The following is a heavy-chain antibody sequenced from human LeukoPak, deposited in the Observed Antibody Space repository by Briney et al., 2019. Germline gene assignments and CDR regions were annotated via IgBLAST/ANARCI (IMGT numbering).Heavy chain of an antibody. Sequence: ASVKVSCKASGYTFTGYYMRWVRQAPGQGLEWMGWINPNSGGTNYAQKFQGRVTMTRDTSISTAYMELSRLRSDDTAVYYCARGANWGAKGTDYWGQGTLVTVSS. V-gene: IGHV1-2*02. CDR1: GYTFTGYY. J-gene: IGHJ4*02. CDR2: INPNSGGT. CDR3: ARGANWGAKGTDY. D-gene: IGHD7-27*01.